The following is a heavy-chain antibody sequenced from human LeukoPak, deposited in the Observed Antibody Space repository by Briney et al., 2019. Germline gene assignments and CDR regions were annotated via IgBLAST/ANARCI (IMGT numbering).Heavy chain of an antibody. J-gene: IGHJ2*01. CDR3: AKIGVIGKWYYDI. V-gene: IGHV3-23*01. Sequence: GGSLRLSCAASGFSFSSHGMSWVRQAPGKGPEWVSSISSGSDYTFYADSAKGRFIVSRDNSKNTLYLQMYSLRAGDTAVYYCAKIGVIGKWYYDIWGRGTLVTVSS. D-gene: IGHD3-10*01. CDR2: ISSGSDYT. CDR1: GFSFSSHG.